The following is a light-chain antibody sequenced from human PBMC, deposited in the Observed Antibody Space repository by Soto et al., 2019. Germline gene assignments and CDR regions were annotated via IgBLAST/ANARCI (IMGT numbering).Light chain of an antibody. Sequence: DIQMTQSPSSLSASVGDRVTITCRASQDINNYLAWYQVQPGKGPKLLIYAASTLPTGVQSRFSGSGSGTDFTLTISSLQPEDVATYCCQKYNSAPRTFGQGTRVEI. CDR1: QDINNY. CDR3: QKYNSAPRT. V-gene: IGKV1-27*01. CDR2: AAS. J-gene: IGKJ1*01.